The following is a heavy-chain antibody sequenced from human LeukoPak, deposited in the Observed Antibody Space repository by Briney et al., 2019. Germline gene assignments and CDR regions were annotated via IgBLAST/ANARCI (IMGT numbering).Heavy chain of an antibody. J-gene: IGHJ4*02. CDR1: GGSISSSSYY. Sequence: PSETLSLTCTVSGGSISSSSYYWGWIRQPPGKGLERIGSIYYSGSTYYNPSLKSRVTISVDTSKNQFSLKLSSVTAADTAVYYCASRLDYGGNSGPFDYWGQGTLVTVSS. D-gene: IGHD4-23*01. CDR2: IYYSGST. V-gene: IGHV4-39*01. CDR3: ASRLDYGGNSGPFDY.